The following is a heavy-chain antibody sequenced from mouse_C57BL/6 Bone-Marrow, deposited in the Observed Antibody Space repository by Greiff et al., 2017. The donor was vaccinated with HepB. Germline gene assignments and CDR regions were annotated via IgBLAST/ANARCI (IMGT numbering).Heavy chain of an antibody. D-gene: IGHD2-3*01. CDR1: GYTFTDYY. CDR3: ARPGYYPYAMDY. J-gene: IGHJ4*01. Sequence: EVQLQQSGPELVKPGASVKISCKASGYTFTDYYMNWVKQSHGKSLEWIGDINPNNGGTSYNQKFKGKATLTVDKSSSTAYMELRSLTSEDSAVYYCARPGYYPYAMDYWGQGTSGTVSS. V-gene: IGHV1-26*01. CDR2: INPNNGGT.